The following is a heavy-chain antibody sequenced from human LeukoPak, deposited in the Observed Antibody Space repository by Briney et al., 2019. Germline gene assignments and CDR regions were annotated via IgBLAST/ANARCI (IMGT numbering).Heavy chain of an antibody. Sequence: PGGSLRLSCAASGFTFDDYAMHGVRQAPGKALEGVSGISWNSGSIGYADSVKGRFTISRDNSKNTLYLQMNSLSTEDTDVYYCAKATAGYSSGRYPGWPVDYWGQGTLVTVSS. V-gene: IGHV3-9*01. J-gene: IGHJ4*02. D-gene: IGHD6-19*01. CDR3: AKATAGYSSGRYPGWPVDY. CDR2: ISWNSGSI. CDR1: GFTFDDYA.